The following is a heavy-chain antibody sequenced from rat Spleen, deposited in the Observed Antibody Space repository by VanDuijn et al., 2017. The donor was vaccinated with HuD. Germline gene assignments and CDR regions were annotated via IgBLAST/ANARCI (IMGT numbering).Heavy chain of an antibody. V-gene: IGHV5-7*01. Sequence: EVQLVESGGGLVQPGRSLKLSCAASGRTFSDYYMAWVRQAPTKGLEWVATISYDGSSTYYRDSVKGRFTISRDNAKSTLYLQMDSLRSEDTATYYCTRHFSPADYYSSFPVLYWGQGTLVTVSS. CDR2: ISYDGSST. CDR1: GRTFSDYY. CDR3: TRHFSPADYYSSFPVLY. D-gene: IGHD1-2*01. J-gene: IGHJ3*01.